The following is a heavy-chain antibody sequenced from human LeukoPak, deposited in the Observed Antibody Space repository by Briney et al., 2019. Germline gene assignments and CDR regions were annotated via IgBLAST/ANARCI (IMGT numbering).Heavy chain of an antibody. D-gene: IGHD5-24*01. Sequence: PGGSLRLSCAASGFTFSNAWMSWVRQAPGKGLEWVGRIKSKTDGGTTDYAAPVKGRFTISRDDSKNTLYLQMNSLKAEDTAVYHCTTDPPAVEMATTYFDYWGQGTLVTASS. J-gene: IGHJ4*02. V-gene: IGHV3-15*01. CDR3: TTDPPAVEMATTYFDY. CDR1: GFTFSNAW. CDR2: IKSKTDGGTT.